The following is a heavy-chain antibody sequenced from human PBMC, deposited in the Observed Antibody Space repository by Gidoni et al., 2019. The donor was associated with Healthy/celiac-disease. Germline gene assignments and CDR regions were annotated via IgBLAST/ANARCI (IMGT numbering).Heavy chain of an antibody. CDR3: ARGPFHQIPAARGYYYYYMDV. CDR2: INHSGST. J-gene: IGHJ6*03. D-gene: IGHD2-2*01. CDR1: GGSFSGYY. V-gene: IGHV4-34*01. Sequence: QVQLQQWGAGLLKPSETLSLTCAVYGGSFSGYYWSWIRQPPGKGLEWIGEINHSGSTNYNPSLKSRVTISVDTSKNQFSLKLSSVTAADTAVYYCARGPFHQIPAARGYYYYYMDVWGKGTTVTVSS.